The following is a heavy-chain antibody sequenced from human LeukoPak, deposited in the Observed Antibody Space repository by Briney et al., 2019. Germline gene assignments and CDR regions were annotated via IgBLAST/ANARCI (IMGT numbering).Heavy chain of an antibody. CDR1: GFTFSSYA. CDR3: AKVLTPQYYYYYMDV. Sequence: GGSLILSCAASGFTFSSYAMSWVRQAPGKGLEWVSAISGSGGSTYYADSVKGRFTISRDNSKNTLYLQMNSLRAEDTAVYYCAKVLTPQYYYYYMDVWGKGTTVTVSS. CDR2: ISGSGGST. J-gene: IGHJ6*03. V-gene: IGHV3-23*01.